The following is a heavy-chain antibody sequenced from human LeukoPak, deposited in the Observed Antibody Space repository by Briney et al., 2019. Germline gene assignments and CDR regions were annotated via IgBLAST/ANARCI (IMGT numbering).Heavy chain of an antibody. D-gene: IGHD3-3*01. J-gene: IGHJ4*02. CDR2: IYYSGST. CDR3: ASYDFWSGRVGY. CDR1: GGSISSGGYY. Sequence: SETLSLTCTVSGGSISSGGYYWSWIRQPPGKGLEWIGYIYYSGSTNYNPSLKSRVTISVDTSKNQFSLKLSSVTAADTAVYYCASYDFWSGRVGYWGQGTLVTVSS. V-gene: IGHV4-61*08.